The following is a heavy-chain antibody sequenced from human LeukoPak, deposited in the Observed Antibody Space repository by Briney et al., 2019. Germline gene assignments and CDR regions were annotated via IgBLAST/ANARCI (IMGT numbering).Heavy chain of an antibody. CDR2: LFDSVNT. V-gene: IGHV4-59*11. D-gene: IGHD5-18*01. CDR1: VGSISSHY. CDR3: AAIKRGSIFGYFDF. J-gene: IGHJ4*02. Sequence: PSETLSLTCTVSVGSISSHYWRWIRQPPAKGLGWIAYLFDSVNTKDNPSLQSRLTLSADKSKNQFALRLSSVTAADTAVYYCAAIKRGSIFGYFDFWGQGIKVTVSS.